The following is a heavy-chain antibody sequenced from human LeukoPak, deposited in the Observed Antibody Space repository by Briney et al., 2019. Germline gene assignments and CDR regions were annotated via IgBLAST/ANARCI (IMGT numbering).Heavy chain of an antibody. D-gene: IGHD3-22*01. CDR2: ISYDGSNK. J-gene: IGHJ4*02. Sequence: GRSLRLSCAASGFTFSSYAMHWVRQAPGKGLEWVAVISYDGSNKYYADSVKGRFTISRDNSKNTLHLQMNSLRAEDTAVYYCAKRDDSSGYYYVFDYWGQGTPVTVSS. CDR1: GFTFSSYA. V-gene: IGHV3-30-3*02. CDR3: AKRDDSSGYYYVFDY.